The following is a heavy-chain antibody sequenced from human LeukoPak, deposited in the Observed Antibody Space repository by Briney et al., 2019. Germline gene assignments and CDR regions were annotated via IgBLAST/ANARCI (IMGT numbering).Heavy chain of an antibody. V-gene: IGHV3-66*02. CDR1: GFTVSSNY. D-gene: IGHD6-19*01. CDR2: IYSGGST. Sequence: GGSLRLSCAAFGFTVSSNYMSWVRQAPGKGLEWASVIYSGGSTYYADSVKGRFTISRDNSKNTLYLQMNSLRAEDTAVYYCARDREEEQWPGSFEYWGQGTLVTVSS. J-gene: IGHJ4*02. CDR3: ARDREEEQWPGSFEY.